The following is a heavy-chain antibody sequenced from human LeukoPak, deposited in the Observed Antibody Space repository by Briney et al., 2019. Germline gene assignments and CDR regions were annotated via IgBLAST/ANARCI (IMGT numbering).Heavy chain of an antibody. CDR1: GFTVINYY. Sequence: GGSLRLSCAASGFTVINYYMSWVRQAPGKGLDWVSIIDTGVNTYYTDSVKGRFTVSRDSSKNTLYLQMNGLRAEDTAMYYCARDLNYWGQGTLVSVSS. J-gene: IGHJ4*02. CDR3: ARDLNY. CDR2: IDTGVNT. V-gene: IGHV3-53*01.